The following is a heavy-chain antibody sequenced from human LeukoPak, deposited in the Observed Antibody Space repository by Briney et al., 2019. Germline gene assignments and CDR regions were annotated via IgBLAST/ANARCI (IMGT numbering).Heavy chain of an antibody. CDR3: AREIVGATEGY. CDR2: IYHSGST. D-gene: IGHD1-26*01. J-gene: IGHJ4*02. V-gene: IGHV4-38-2*02. Sequence: SETLSLTCTVSGYSISSGYYWGWIRQPPGKGLEWIGSIYHSGSTYYNPSLKSRVTISVDTSKNQFSLKLSSVTAAGTAVYYCAREIVGATEGYWGQGTLVTVSS. CDR1: GYSISSGYY.